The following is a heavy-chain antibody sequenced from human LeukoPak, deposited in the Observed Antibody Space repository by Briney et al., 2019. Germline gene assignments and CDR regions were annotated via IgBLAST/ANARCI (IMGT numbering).Heavy chain of an antibody. D-gene: IGHD4/OR15-4a*01. CDR2: IKQDGNER. CDR3: ARDTLGEGEDANYAVYYFDY. J-gene: IGHJ4*02. Sequence: GGSLRLSCAASGFRFNTYWMSWVRQAPGKGLEWVANIKQDGNERYYADSVKGRFTISRDNGKDSLDLQMNSLRADDTAVYYCARDTLGEGEDANYAVYYFDYWGQGTLVPVSS. CDR1: GFRFNTYW. V-gene: IGHV3-7*01.